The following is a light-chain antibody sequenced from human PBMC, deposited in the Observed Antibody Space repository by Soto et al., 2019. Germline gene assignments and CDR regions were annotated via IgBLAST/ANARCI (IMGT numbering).Light chain of an antibody. V-gene: IGKV3-20*01. CDR1: QSVTSNY. CDR3: QQYGSSPPT. Sequence: EIVLTQSQGTLSLSPGERATLSCRASQSVTSNYLAWYQQKPGQAPRLLVYGASSRATGISDRFSGGGSGTDFSLTISRLEPEDFAVYFCQQYGSSPPTFGQGTKVDIK. CDR2: GAS. J-gene: IGKJ1*01.